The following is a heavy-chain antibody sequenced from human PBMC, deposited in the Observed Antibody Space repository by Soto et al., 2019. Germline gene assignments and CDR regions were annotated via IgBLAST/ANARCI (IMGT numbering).Heavy chain of an antibody. J-gene: IGHJ4*02. Sequence: EVQLVESGGGLVQPGGSLRLSCVASGLTLSRYWMSWVRQAPGKGLEWVANIKEDGGKTYYVGSVKGRFTISRDNAKNSVYLQMNSLRVEDTAVYYCSRDYYGPGPDWGQGTLVIVSS. CDR1: GLTLSRYW. CDR3: SRDYYGPGPD. CDR2: IKEDGGKT. D-gene: IGHD3-22*01. V-gene: IGHV3-7*04.